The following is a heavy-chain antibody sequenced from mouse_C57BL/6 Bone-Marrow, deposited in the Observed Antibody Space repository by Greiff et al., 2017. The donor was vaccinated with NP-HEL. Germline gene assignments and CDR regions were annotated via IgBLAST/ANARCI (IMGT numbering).Heavy chain of an antibody. CDR1: GFTFSSYG. CDR3: ARHWDGEDY. CDR2: ISSGGSYT. Sequence: EVKVVESGGDLVKPGGSLKLSCAASGFTFSSYGMSWVRQTPDKRLEWVATISSGGSYTYYPDSVKGRFTISRDNAKNTLYLQMSSLKSEDTAMYYCARHWDGEDYWGQGTTLTVSS. J-gene: IGHJ2*01. V-gene: IGHV5-6*01. D-gene: IGHD4-1*01.